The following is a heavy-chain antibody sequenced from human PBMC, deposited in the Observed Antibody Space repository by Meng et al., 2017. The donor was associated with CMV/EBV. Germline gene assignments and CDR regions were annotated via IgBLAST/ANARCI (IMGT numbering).Heavy chain of an antibody. Sequence: SGYTLTSYDNNWVRQAAGQGLEWMGWMNPNSGNTGYAQKFQGRVTMTRNTSISTAYMELSSLRSEDTAVYYCARGRRYSGSTHPLGYWGQGTLVTVSS. CDR2: MNPNSGNT. CDR1: GYTLTSYD. CDR3: ARGRRYSGSTHPLGY. D-gene: IGHD1-26*01. V-gene: IGHV1-8*01. J-gene: IGHJ4*02.